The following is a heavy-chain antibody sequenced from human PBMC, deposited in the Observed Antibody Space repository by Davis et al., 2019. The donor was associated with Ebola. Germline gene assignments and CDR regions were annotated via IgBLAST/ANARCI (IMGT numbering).Heavy chain of an antibody. J-gene: IGHJ3*01. CDR3: ARQRDTWNEVGDGFDF. Sequence: GESLKISCKASGYSFTTNWIALVRQMPGKGLEWMGIIYPGDSDTRYSPSFRGQVTISADKSINTAYLQWRSLKASDTAMYFCARQRDTWNEVGDGFDFWGQGTRVTVSS. CDR1: GYSFTTNW. D-gene: IGHD1-1*01. V-gene: IGHV5-51*01. CDR2: IYPGDSDT.